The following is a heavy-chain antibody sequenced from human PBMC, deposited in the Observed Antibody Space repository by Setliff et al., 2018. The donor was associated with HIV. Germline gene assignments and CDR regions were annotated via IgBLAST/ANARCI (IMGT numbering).Heavy chain of an antibody. CDR1: GESIRTSSYY. V-gene: IGHV4-39*01. CDR3: ARHRDPPGSRWIYYYYYMDL. Sequence: SETLSLTCTVSGESIRTSSYYWGWIRQPPGKRLEWRGSIYDSGSTSYNPSLSSRLTISVDTSKNQVSLRLSSVTAADTGVYYCARHRDPPGSRWIYYYYYMDLWGEGTTVTVSS. D-gene: IGHD6-13*01. CDR2: IYDSGST. J-gene: IGHJ6*03.